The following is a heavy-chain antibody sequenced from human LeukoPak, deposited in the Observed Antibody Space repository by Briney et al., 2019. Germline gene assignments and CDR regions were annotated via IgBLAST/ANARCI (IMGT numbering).Heavy chain of an antibody. CDR2: ISSSGSTI. J-gene: IGHJ4*02. Sequence: GGSLRLSCAASGFTFSSYEMNWVRQAPGKGLEWVSYISSSGSTIYYADSVKGRFTISRDNAKSTLYLQMNSLRPEDTAVYFCARGGGYDSGDYWGQGTLVTVSS. CDR3: ARGGGYDSGDY. CDR1: GFTFSSYE. D-gene: IGHD5-12*01. V-gene: IGHV3-48*03.